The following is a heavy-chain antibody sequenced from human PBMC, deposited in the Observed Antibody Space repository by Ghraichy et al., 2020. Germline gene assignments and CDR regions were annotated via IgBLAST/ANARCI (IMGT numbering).Heavy chain of an antibody. CDR3: ARVMYYGMDV. CDR1: GFTVSSNH. D-gene: IGHD2-8*01. V-gene: IGHV3-66*01. CDR2: IFSGGST. Sequence: GGSLRLSCAASGFTVSSNHMSWVRQAPGKGLEWVSVIFSGGSTYYADSVKGRFTSSRDKSKNTLYLQMNSLRAEDTAVYYCARVMYYGMDVWGQGTTVTVSS. J-gene: IGHJ6*02.